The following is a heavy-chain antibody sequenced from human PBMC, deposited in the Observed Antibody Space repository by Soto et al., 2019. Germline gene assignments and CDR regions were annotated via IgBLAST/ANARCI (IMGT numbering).Heavy chain of an antibody. CDR2: ISYDGSNK. CDR3: AKERKPDFNWFDP. V-gene: IGHV3-30*18. CDR1: GFTFSSYG. Sequence: GGSLRLSCAASGFTFSSYGMHWVRQAPGKGLEWVAVISYDGSNKYYADSVKGRFTISRDNSKNTLYLQMNSLRAEDTAVYYCAKERKPDFNWFDPWGQGTLVTVS. J-gene: IGHJ5*02.